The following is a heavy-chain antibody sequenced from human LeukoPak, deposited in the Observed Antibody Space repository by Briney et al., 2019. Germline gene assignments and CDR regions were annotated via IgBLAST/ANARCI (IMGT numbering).Heavy chain of an antibody. V-gene: IGHV4-61*02. J-gene: IGHJ4*02. CDR3: ARDREVGATGYYFDY. CDR2: IYTSGST. CDR1: GGSISSGSYY. D-gene: IGHD1-26*01. Sequence: PSETLSLTCTVSGGSISSGSYYWSWIRQPAGTGLEWIGRIYTSGSTTYNSSLKSRVTISLDTSKNHFSLRLSSVTAADTAVYYCARDREVGATGYYFDYRGQGTLVTVSS.